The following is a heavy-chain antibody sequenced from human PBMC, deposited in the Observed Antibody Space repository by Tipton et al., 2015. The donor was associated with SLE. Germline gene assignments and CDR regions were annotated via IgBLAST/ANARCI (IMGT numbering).Heavy chain of an antibody. D-gene: IGHD2-2*01. Sequence: TLSLTCTVSGGSISSYYWSWIRQPPGKGLEWIGYIYYSGSTNYNPSLKSRVTISVDTSKNQFSLKLSSVTAADTAVYYCARGLKALVAALGNWFDPWGQGTLLTVFS. J-gene: IGHJ5*02. CDR1: GGSISSYY. CDR3: ARGLKALVAALGNWFDP. CDR2: IYYSGST. V-gene: IGHV4-59*12.